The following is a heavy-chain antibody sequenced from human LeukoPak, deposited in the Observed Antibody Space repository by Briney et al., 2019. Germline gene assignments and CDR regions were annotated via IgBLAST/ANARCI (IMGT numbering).Heavy chain of an antibody. CDR1: GFTFSNYW. Sequence: PGGSLRLSCAASGFTFSNYWMTWVRHTPGKGLEWVANIKPDGSEKYYVDSVKGRFTISRDNAKNSLYLQIDSLRVEDTAVYYCARDINGYDPDYWGQGTLVTVSS. CDR2: IKPDGSEK. D-gene: IGHD5-12*01. V-gene: IGHV3-7*05. J-gene: IGHJ4*02. CDR3: ARDINGYDPDY.